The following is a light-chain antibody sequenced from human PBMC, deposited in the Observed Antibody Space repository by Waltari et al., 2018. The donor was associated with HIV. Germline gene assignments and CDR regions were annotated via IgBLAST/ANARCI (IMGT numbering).Light chain of an antibody. Sequence: SYVLTQPPSVSVAPGPTARIACGGTKIGSQSVHRHQQKPGQAPVLVVYDDTDRPSGIPERFSGSNSGNTATLTISRVEAGDEADYYCQVWDINTDHVLFGGGTKLTVL. CDR3: QVWDINTDHVL. CDR2: DDT. CDR1: KIGSQS. V-gene: IGLV3-21*02. J-gene: IGLJ2*01.